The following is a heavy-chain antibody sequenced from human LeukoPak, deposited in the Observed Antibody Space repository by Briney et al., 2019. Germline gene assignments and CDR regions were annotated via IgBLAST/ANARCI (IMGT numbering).Heavy chain of an antibody. CDR1: GYTLSDLY. Sequence: ASVKVSCKVSGYTLSDLYMHWVRQAPGKGLEWMGGYDREDGETIFAQKFQGRVTMTEDTSSDIAYMELSSLRSDDTAVYYCATEPNWGSGTGAWGQGTLVTVSS. D-gene: IGHD3-16*01. CDR3: ATEPNWGSGTGA. J-gene: IGHJ4*02. V-gene: IGHV1-24*01. CDR2: YDREDGET.